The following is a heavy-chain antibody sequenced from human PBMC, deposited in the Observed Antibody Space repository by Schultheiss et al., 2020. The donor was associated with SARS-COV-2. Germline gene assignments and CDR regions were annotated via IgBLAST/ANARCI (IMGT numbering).Heavy chain of an antibody. D-gene: IGHD3-10*01. CDR1: GFTFSSYS. Sequence: GESLKISCAASGFTFSSYSMNWVRQAPGKGLEWVAVISYDGSNKYYADSVKGRFTISRDNSKNTLYLQMNSLRAEDTAVYYCARDRGDFDYWGQGTLVTVSS. CDR3: ARDRGDFDY. V-gene: IGHV3-30*03. J-gene: IGHJ4*02. CDR2: ISYDGSNK.